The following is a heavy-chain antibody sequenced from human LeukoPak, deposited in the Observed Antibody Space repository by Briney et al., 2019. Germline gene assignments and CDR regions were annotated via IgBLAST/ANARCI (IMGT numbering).Heavy chain of an antibody. CDR1: GGSISSYY. CDR3: ARGSNYYGSGSYRAIWFDP. Sequence: PSETLSLTCTVSGGSISSYYWSWIRQPQGKGLEWIGYIYYSGSTNYNPSLKSRVTISVDTSKNQFSLKLSSVTAADTAVYYCARGSNYYGSGSYRAIWFDPWGQGTLVTVSS. V-gene: IGHV4-59*01. D-gene: IGHD3-10*01. CDR2: IYYSGST. J-gene: IGHJ5*02.